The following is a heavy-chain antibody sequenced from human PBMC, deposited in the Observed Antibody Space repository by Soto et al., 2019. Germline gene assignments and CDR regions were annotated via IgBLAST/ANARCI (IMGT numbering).Heavy chain of an antibody. V-gene: IGHV4-34*01. J-gene: IGHJ4*02. CDR1: GGSFSGYY. Sequence: QVQLQQWGAGLLKPSETLSLTCAVYGGSFSGYYWSWIRQLPGKGLEWIGEINHSGSTNYNPSLKSRVTISVDTSKNQFSLKLSSVTAADTAVYYCARALPVYSSSWPHFDYWGQGTLVTVSS. CDR2: INHSGST. D-gene: IGHD6-13*01. CDR3: ARALPVYSSSWPHFDY.